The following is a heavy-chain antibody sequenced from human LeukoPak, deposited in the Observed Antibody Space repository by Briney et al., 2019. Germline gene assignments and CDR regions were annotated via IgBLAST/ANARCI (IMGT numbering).Heavy chain of an antibody. V-gene: IGHV3-21*06. J-gene: IGHJ4*02. CDR1: GFTFSSYT. Sequence: GGSLRLSCAASGFTFSSYTMNWVRQAPGKGLEWVSSITSNTRYIFYADSLKGRFTISRDNGKNSLYLQMNSLRAEDTAVYYCARGSYYGNFDYWGQGTLVTVSS. CDR3: ARGSYYGNFDY. D-gene: IGHD1-26*01. CDR2: ITSNTRYI.